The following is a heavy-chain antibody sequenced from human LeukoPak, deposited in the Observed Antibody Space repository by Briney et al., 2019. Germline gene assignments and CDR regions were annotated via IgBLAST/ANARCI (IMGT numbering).Heavy chain of an antibody. CDR2: INHSGST. Sequence: PSETLSLTCAVYGGSFSDYYWSWIRQPPGKGLEWIGEINHSGSTDYNPSLKSRVTISVDTSKNQFSLKLSSVTAADTAVYCCAYSSGFQQQWGQGTLVTVSS. J-gene: IGHJ1*01. V-gene: IGHV4-34*01. CDR1: GGSFSDYY. CDR3: AYSSGFQQQ. D-gene: IGHD3-22*01.